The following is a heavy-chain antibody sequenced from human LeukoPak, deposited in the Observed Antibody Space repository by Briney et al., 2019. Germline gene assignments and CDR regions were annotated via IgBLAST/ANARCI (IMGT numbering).Heavy chain of an antibody. J-gene: IGHJ4*02. CDR1: GGSISSGDNY. Sequence: PSQTLSLTCTVSGGSISSGDNYWSWIRQPPGKGLEWIGFMYSSGGTYYNPSLKSRVTISVDTSKSQFFLKLSSVTAADTAVYYCARRYGGKGLDYRGQGTLVTVSS. CDR3: ARRYGGKGLDY. CDR2: MYSSGGT. V-gene: IGHV4-30-4*08. D-gene: IGHD4-23*01.